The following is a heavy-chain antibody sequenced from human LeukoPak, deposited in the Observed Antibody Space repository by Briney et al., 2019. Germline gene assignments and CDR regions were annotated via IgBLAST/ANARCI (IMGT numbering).Heavy chain of an antibody. Sequence: SETLSLTCAVYGGSFSGYYWSCIRQPPGKGLEWIGEINHSGSTNYNPSLKSRVTISVDMSKNQFSLKLSSVTAADTAVYYCARAEQWLVPDAFDIWGQGTMVTVSS. CDR1: GGSFSGYY. D-gene: IGHD6-19*01. CDR2: INHSGST. CDR3: ARAEQWLVPDAFDI. J-gene: IGHJ3*02. V-gene: IGHV4-34*01.